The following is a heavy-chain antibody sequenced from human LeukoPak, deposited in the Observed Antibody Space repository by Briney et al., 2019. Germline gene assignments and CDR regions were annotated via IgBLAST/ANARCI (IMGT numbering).Heavy chain of an antibody. CDR3: VMGYSGYDYGGEFDY. CDR1: VYTFTSYG. J-gene: IGHJ4*02. CDR2: ISAYNGNT. Sequence: ASVKVSFKASVYTFTSYGISWVRQAPGQGLEWVGWISAYNGNTNYAQKLQGRVTMTTDTSTSTAYMELRSLRSDDTAVYYCVMGYSGYDYGGEFDYWGQGTLVTVSS. V-gene: IGHV1-18*01. D-gene: IGHD5-12*01.